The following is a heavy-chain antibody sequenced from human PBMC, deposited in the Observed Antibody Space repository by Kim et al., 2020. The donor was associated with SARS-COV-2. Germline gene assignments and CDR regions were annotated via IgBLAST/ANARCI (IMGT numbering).Heavy chain of an antibody. V-gene: IGHV4-4*07. J-gene: IGHJ4*02. D-gene: IGHD3-22*01. CDR3: ARDGFLGYDSSGLDY. Sequence: PSLKSRVTMSVDTSKNQFSLKLSSVTSADTAVYYCARDGFLGYDSSGLDYWGQGTLVTVSS.